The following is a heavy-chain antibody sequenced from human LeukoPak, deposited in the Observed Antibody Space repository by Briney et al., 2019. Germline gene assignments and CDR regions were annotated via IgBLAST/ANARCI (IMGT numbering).Heavy chain of an antibody. CDR1: GGSISSYY. Sequence: SETRSLTSTVSGGSISSYYWGWVRQPPGEGLGWIGSIYYSGSTYYNPSLKSRVTISVDTSKTQFSLKLSSVTAADTAVYYCARPDDYGDYDAFDIWGQGTMVAVSS. V-gene: IGHV4-39*01. J-gene: IGHJ3*02. CDR2: IYYSGST. D-gene: IGHD4-17*01. CDR3: ARPDDYGDYDAFDI.